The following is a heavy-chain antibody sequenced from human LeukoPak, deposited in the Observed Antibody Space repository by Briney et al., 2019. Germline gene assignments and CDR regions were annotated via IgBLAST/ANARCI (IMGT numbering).Heavy chain of an antibody. Sequence: GGSLRLSCAASGFNFSSYWMDWVRQAPGKGLEWVANIKPDGSGKYYVDSVKGRFTISRDNAKNSLYLQMNSLRVEDTAVYYCPRDKYGAYFDSWGQGTLITVSS. V-gene: IGHV3-7*04. D-gene: IGHD4-17*01. CDR1: GFNFSSYW. J-gene: IGHJ4*02. CDR3: PRDKYGAYFDS. CDR2: IKPDGSGK.